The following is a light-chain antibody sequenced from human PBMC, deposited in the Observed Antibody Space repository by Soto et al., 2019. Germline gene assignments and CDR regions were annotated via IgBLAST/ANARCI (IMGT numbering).Light chain of an antibody. CDR3: LQHNSYPRT. CDR1: QCIRND. CDR2: AAS. J-gene: IGKJ1*01. V-gene: IGKV1-17*01. Sequence: DIQLTQSPSSLSASVGDRVTITCRASQCIRNDLGWYQQNPGKAPKRLIYAASSLRSGVPSRFIGSGSGTEFTLTIISRQPEDFATYYCLQHNSYPRTFGQGTKVEIK.